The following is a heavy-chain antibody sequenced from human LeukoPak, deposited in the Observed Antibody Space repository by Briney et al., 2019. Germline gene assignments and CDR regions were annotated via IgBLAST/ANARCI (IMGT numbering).Heavy chain of an antibody. CDR3: ARDSVVATITGWFDP. V-gene: IGHV3-33*01. CDR1: GFTFSSYG. Sequence: GGSLRLSCAASGFTFSSYGMHWVRQAPGKGLEWVAVIWYDGSNKYYADSVKGRFTVSRDNSKNTLYLQMGSLRAEDTAVYYCARDSVVATITGWFDPWGQGTLVTVSS. D-gene: IGHD5-12*01. CDR2: IWYDGSNK. J-gene: IGHJ5*02.